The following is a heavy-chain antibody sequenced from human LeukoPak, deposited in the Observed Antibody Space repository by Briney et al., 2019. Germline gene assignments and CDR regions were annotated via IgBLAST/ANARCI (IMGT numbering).Heavy chain of an antibody. Sequence: GGSLRLSCAASGFTFSDYYMSWIRQAPGKGLEWVSYISRSGSHTTYADSVRGRFTISRDNAKNSLSLQVNSLRGDDTAVYYCARVGSTVAAGTPDYWGQGTLVTVSS. CDR2: ISRSGSHT. CDR3: ARVGSTVAAGTPDY. D-gene: IGHD6-13*01. CDR1: GFTFSDYY. V-gene: IGHV3-11*06. J-gene: IGHJ4*02.